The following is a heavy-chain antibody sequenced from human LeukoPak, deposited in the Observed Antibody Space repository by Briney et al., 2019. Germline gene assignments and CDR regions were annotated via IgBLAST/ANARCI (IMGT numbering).Heavy chain of an antibody. Sequence: PGGSLRLSCAASGFTFSSYGMHWVRQAPGKGLEWVGVIGYDGNNKYYADSVKGRFTISRDNSKNTLYLQMNSLRAEDTAVYYCAILAYGGNPRGSPDAPWGQGTLVTVSS. D-gene: IGHD4-23*01. CDR1: GFTFSSYG. CDR2: IGYDGNNK. V-gene: IGHV3-30*03. J-gene: IGHJ5*02. CDR3: AILAYGGNPRGSPDAP.